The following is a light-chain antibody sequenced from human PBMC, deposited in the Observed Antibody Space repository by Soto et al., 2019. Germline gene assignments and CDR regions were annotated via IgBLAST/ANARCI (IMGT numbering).Light chain of an antibody. Sequence: EIVMTKTPATLSVSPGERATLSCRASQSVSSNLAWYQQKPGQAPRLLIYGASTRATGIPDRFSGSGSGTGFTLTISSLQSEDFAVYYCQEYYNWPPLTFGGGSKVDIK. CDR3: QEYYNWPPLT. J-gene: IGKJ4*01. V-gene: IGKV3-15*01. CDR2: GAS. CDR1: QSVSSN.